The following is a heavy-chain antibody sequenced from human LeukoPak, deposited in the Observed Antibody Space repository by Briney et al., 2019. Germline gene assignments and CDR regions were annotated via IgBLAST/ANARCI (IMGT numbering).Heavy chain of an antibody. J-gene: IGHJ4*02. V-gene: IGHV4-34*01. D-gene: IGHD2-15*01. CDR2: INHSGST. Sequence: PSETLSLTCAVYGGSFSGYYWSWIHQPPGKGLEWMGEINHSGSTEYNPSLKTRVTMSVDTAKNQFSLKMSSLTAADTAVYYCARDGGYCSGGSCYSDNWGQGTLVTVSS. CDR1: GGSFSGYY. CDR3: ARDGGYCSGGSCYSDN.